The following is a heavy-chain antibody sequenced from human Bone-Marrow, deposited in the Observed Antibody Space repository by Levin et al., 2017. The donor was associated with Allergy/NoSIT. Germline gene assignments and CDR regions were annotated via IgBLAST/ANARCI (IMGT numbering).Heavy chain of an antibody. V-gene: IGHV1-69*10. J-gene: IGHJ4*02. CDR3: ARGEDTAMGQFHF. CDR1: GSTFGSHG. CDR2: IIPAIGQL. Sequence: SVKVSCKASGSTFGSHGISWVRQAPGQGLEWMGGIIPAIGQLNEAHKFHGRVTITADQSTATAYMELSSLTSEDTAVYYCARGEDTAMGQFHFWGQGTLVTVSS. D-gene: IGHD5-18*01.